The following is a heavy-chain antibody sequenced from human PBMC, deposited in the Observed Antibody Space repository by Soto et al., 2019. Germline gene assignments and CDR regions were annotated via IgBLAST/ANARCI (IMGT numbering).Heavy chain of an antibody. CDR3: ALIKDCSRTDCFLASFDP. Sequence: SCPTLVNPPETLTLTCTVSGLSLSNATLGVSWIRQPPGKALEWLAHIFSNDDKSYSTSLDRRLTISKDTSKSQVVLTMTNLDPVDSGTYYCALIKDCSRTDCFLASFDPWGQGTLVTVSS. V-gene: IGHV2-26*01. CDR1: GLSLSNATLG. D-gene: IGHD2-2*01. CDR2: IFSNDDK. J-gene: IGHJ5*02.